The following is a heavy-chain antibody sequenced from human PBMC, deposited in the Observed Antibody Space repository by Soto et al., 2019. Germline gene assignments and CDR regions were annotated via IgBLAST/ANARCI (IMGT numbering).Heavy chain of an antibody. CDR2: ISGSGGST. Sequence: GGSLRLSCAASGFTFSSYAMSWVRQAPGKGLEWVSAISGSGGSTYYADSVKGRFTISRDNSKNTLYLQMNSLRAEDTAVYDCAQRSRSDYGDPHYYYYGMDVWGQGTTVTVSS. D-gene: IGHD4-17*01. J-gene: IGHJ6*02. CDR1: GFTFSSYA. CDR3: AQRSRSDYGDPHYYYYGMDV. V-gene: IGHV3-23*01.